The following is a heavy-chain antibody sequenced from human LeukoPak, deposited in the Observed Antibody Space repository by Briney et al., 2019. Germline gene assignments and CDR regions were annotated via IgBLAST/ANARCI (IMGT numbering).Heavy chain of an antibody. J-gene: IGHJ5*02. CDR1: GYTFTAYY. D-gene: IGHD4-23*01. V-gene: IGHV1-2*02. CDR2: INPNSGGT. Sequence: ATVKVSCKASGYTFTAYYIHWVRQAPGQGLEWMGWINPNSGGTNYAQKFQGRVTMTRDTSISTAYMELSRLRSDDTAVYYCARAPDYGGNWFDPWGQGTLVTVSS. CDR3: ARAPDYGGNWFDP.